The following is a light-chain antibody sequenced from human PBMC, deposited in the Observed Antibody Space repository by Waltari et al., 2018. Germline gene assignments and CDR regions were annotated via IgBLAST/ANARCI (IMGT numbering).Light chain of an antibody. J-gene: IGKJ1*01. CDR1: QSVGSN. CDR2: GAS. Sequence: DTVMTQSPATLSVSPGERATLSCRASQSVGSNLAWYQQKPGQAPRLLIYGASTRATDIPARFSGSGSGTEFTLTITSLQSEDFAVYYCQQYEIWPRTFGQGTKVEIK. CDR3: QQYEIWPRT. V-gene: IGKV3-15*01.